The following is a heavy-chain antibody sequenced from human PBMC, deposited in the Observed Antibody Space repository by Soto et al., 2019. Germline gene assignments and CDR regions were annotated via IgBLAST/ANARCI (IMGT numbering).Heavy chain of an antibody. CDR3: AKTERGNNYGMDV. Sequence: GESLKISCKGSGYSFTSYWIGWVRQMPGKGLEWMGIIYPGDSDTRYSPSFQGQVTISADKSISTAYLQWSSLKASDTAMYYWAKTERGNNYGMDVWGQGTTVTVSS. V-gene: IGHV5-51*01. J-gene: IGHJ6*02. CDR2: IYPGDSDT. CDR1: GYSFTSYW. D-gene: IGHD3-10*01.